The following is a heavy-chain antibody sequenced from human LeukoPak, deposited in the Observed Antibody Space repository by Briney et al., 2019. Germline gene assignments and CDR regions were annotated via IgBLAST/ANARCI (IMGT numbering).Heavy chain of an antibody. CDR1: GFTFSSYA. CDR2: ISYDGSNK. D-gene: IGHD3-10*01. CDR3: ARDRYGSGSYDPFDY. Sequence: GGSLRLSCAASGFTFSSYAMHWVRQAPGKGLEWVAVISYDGSNKYYADSVKGRFTISRDNSKNTLYLQMNSLRAEDTAVYYCARDRYGSGSYDPFDYWGQGTLVTVSS. J-gene: IGHJ4*02. V-gene: IGHV3-30-3*01.